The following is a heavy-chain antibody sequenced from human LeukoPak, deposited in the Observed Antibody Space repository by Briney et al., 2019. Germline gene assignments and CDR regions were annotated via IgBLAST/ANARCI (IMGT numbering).Heavy chain of an antibody. CDR2: INHSGST. CDR1: GGSLSGYF. D-gene: IGHD6-13*01. CDR3: ARHLLGSEAAAHDY. V-gene: IGHV4-34*01. Sequence: SETLSLTCAVYGGSLSGYFWSWIRQPPEKGLEWIGEINHSGSTSHNPSLKSRVTISVDTSKNQFSLNLSSVTAADTAVYYCARHLLGSEAAAHDYWGQGTLVTVSS. J-gene: IGHJ4*02.